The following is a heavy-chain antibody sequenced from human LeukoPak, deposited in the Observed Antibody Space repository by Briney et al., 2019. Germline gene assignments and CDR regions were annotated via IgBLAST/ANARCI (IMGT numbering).Heavy chain of an antibody. CDR1: VGSISSYY. Sequence: SETLSLTCTVPVGSISSYYWSWSREPPGKGLEWIGSIYYSGSTYYNPSLKSRVTISVDSSKNQFSLKLSSVTAADTAVYYCARESGYWGQGTLVTVSS. CDR3: ARESGY. V-gene: IGHV4-59*12. D-gene: IGHD3-10*01. CDR2: IYYSGST. J-gene: IGHJ4*02.